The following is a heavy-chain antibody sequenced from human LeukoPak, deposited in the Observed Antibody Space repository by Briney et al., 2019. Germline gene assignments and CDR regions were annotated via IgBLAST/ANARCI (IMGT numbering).Heavy chain of an antibody. CDR3: ARDSGATFIKAQLWLPDY. D-gene: IGHD5-18*01. J-gene: IGHJ4*02. CDR1: GFTFSSYA. Sequence: QAGGSLRLSCAASGFTFSSYAMSWVRQAPGKGLEYVSAISSNGGSTYYANSVKGRFTISRDNSKNTLYLQMGSLRAEDMAVYYCARDSGATFIKAQLWLPDYWGQGTLVTVSS. V-gene: IGHV3-64*01. CDR2: ISSNGGST.